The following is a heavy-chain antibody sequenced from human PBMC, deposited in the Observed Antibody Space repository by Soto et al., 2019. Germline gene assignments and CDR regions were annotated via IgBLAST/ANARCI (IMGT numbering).Heavy chain of an antibody. D-gene: IGHD6-19*01. CDR1: GHTLTGYY. V-gene: IGHV1-2*02. CDR3: ARAKAGPGDYGMDV. J-gene: IGHJ6*02. Sequence: QVKLVQSGAEVKKPGASVTVSCKTSGHTLTGYYMHWVRQAPGQGLEWMGWINPNSGGTNYVQKFQGRVTMTRDTSISTAYMELSRLRSDDTAVYYCARAKAGPGDYGMDVWGQGTTVTVSS. CDR2: INPNSGGT.